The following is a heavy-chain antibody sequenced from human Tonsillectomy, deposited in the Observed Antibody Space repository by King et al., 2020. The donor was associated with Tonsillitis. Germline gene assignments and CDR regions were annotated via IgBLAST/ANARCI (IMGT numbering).Heavy chain of an antibody. Sequence: VQLVESGGGLVQPGGSLRLSCAASGFSFSNYWMSWVRQAPGKGLEWVANIKQDGSEKYYVDSVKGRFTISRDNAKNSLYLQMNSLRVDDTAVYYCARPGTGMVIHYYGMDVWGQGTTLTVAS. D-gene: IGHD5-18*01. J-gene: IGHJ6*01. V-gene: IGHV3-7*03. CDR3: ARPGTGMVIHYYGMDV. CDR1: GFSFSNYW. CDR2: IKQDGSEK.